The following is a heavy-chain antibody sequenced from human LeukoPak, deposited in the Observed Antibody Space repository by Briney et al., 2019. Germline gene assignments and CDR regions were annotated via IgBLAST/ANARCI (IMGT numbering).Heavy chain of an antibody. D-gene: IGHD3-22*01. V-gene: IGHV3-30*18. Sequence: PGRSLRLSCAASGFTFSSYDMHWVRQAPGQGLEWVAVISYDGSNKYYADSVKGRFTISRDNSKNTLYLQMNSLRAEDTAVYYCAKDTLYYYDSSGYYNWFDPWGQRTLVTVSS. CDR3: AKDTLYYYDSSGYYNWFDP. CDR1: GFTFSSYD. J-gene: IGHJ5*02. CDR2: ISYDGSNK.